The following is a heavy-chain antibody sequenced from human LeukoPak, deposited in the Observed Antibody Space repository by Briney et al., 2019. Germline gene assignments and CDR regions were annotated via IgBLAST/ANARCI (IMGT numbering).Heavy chain of an antibody. D-gene: IGHD5-24*01. CDR1: GYTLTELS. V-gene: IGHV1-24*01. Sequence: ASVKVSCKVSGYTLTELSMHWVRQAPGKGLEWMGGFDPEDGETIYAQKFQGRVTMTEDTSTDTAYMELSSLRSEDTAVYHCATGDGYSYYFDYWGQGTLVTVSS. CDR2: FDPEDGET. J-gene: IGHJ4*02. CDR3: ATGDGYSYYFDY.